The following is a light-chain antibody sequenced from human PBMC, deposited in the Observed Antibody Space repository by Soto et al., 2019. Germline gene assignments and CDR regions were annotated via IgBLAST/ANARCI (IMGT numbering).Light chain of an antibody. CDR3: QQYNNWWT. CDR1: QSVSSN. V-gene: IGKV3-15*01. J-gene: IGKJ1*01. CDR2: GAS. Sequence: EIVMTQSPATLSVSPGERATLSCRASQSVSSNLAWYQQKPGQAPRLLIYGASTRDTGIPARFSGSGSGTEFTLNTSSLQFADFAVYYCQQYNNWWTFGQGTK.